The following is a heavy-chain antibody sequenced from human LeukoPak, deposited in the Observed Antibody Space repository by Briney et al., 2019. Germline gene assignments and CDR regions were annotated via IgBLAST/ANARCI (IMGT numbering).Heavy chain of an antibody. D-gene: IGHD4-11*01. J-gene: IGHJ4*02. CDR2: IYHSGTT. V-gene: IGHV4-31*03. CDR1: GDSMTRGDYY. CDR3: ARAVDYRNYFDY. Sequence: SETLSLTCTVSGDSMTRGDYYWSWVRQHPGKGLEWVGFIYHSGTTFYNPSLESRATISVDTSQNQFSLKLTSVTAADTAVYYCARAVDYRNYFDYWGQGTLVTVSS.